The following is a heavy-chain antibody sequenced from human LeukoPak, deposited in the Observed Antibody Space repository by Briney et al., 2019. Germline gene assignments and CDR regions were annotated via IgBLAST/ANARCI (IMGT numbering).Heavy chain of an antibody. CDR3: ARRCGGDCYNYYYGMDV. CDR2: IYPGDSDA. J-gene: IGHJ6*02. CDR1: GYSFTSYW. Sequence: GESLKISCKGFGYSFTSYWIGWVRQMPGKGLEWMGIIYPGDSDARYSPSFQGQVTISADKSISTAYLQWSSLKASDTAMYYCARRCGGDCYNYYYGMDVWGQGTTVTVSS. D-gene: IGHD2-21*02. V-gene: IGHV5-51*01.